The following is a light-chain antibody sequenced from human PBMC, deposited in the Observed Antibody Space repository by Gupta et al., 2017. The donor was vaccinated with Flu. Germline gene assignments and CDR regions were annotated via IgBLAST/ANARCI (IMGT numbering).Light chain of an antibody. Sequence: SSGNIASNYVQWYQQRPGRSPTPVIYGDNRRPSGVPERFSGSIDSSSTSPSLTSSGRRTEDEADYYGRDYDLNNRVFGAGTKLTVL. J-gene: IGLJ3*02. CDR1: SGNIASNY. CDR3: RDYDLNNRV. V-gene: IGLV6-57*01. CDR2: GDN.